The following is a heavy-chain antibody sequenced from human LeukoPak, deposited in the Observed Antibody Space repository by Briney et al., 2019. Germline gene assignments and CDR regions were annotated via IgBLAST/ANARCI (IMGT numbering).Heavy chain of an antibody. V-gene: IGHV1-69*01. D-gene: IGHD4-23*01. J-gene: IGHJ4*02. Sequence: SVTVSCKTSGGAFSSYDISWLRQAPGQGLEWMGGITPIFGTANYAQKFQGRVTITAVESMTTAYMELSSLRSEDTAVYYCARGWLAETTVVTPYNYWGQGTLVTVSS. CDR2: ITPIFGTA. CDR3: ARGWLAETTVVTPYNY. CDR1: GGAFSSYD.